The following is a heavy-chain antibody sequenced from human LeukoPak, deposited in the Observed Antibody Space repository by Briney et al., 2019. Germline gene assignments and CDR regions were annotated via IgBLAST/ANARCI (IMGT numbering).Heavy chain of an antibody. D-gene: IGHD2-21*02. CDR1: GGSFSGYY. V-gene: IGHV4-34*01. Sequence: SETLSLTCAVYGGSFSGYYWSWIRQPPGKGPEWIGEINHSGSTNYNPSLKSRVTISVDTSKNQFSLKLSSVTAADTAVYYCARDIVVVTALGWFDPWGQGTLVTVSS. CDR2: INHSGST. CDR3: ARDIVVVTALGWFDP. J-gene: IGHJ5*02.